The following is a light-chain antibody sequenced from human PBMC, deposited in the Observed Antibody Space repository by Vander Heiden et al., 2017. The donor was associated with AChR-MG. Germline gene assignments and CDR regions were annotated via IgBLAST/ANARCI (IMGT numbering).Light chain of an antibody. CDR3: SSYTSSTSYV. Sequence: QSALTQPASVSGSPGQSITISCTGTNSDVGGYDHVSWYQQHPGKAPKLMIYDVTNRPSGVSNRFSASKSGNTASLTISGLQTEDEADYYCSSYTSSTSYVFGSGT. J-gene: IGLJ1*01. CDR2: DVT. V-gene: IGLV2-14*01. CDR1: NSDVGGYDH.